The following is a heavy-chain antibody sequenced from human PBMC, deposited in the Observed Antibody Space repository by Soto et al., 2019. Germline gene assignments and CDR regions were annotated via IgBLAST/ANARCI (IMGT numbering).Heavy chain of an antibody. CDR2: INPSGGST. D-gene: IGHD3-22*01. CDR1: GYTFTTYQ. Sequence: GASVKVSCKASGYTFTTYQMHCVRQAPGQGLEWMGIINPSGGSTVYAQKFQGRVTMTRDTSTSTVYMELSSLRSEDTAVYYCAKWSDNFDSIGRPLDYWGQGTLVTVSS. J-gene: IGHJ4*02. CDR3: AKWSDNFDSIGRPLDY. V-gene: IGHV1-46*01.